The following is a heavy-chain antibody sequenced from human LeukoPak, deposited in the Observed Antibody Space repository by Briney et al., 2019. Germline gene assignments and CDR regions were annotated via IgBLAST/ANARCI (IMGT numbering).Heavy chain of an antibody. CDR3: AKGATEGYYYYYGLDV. CDR2: INPKSGAT. J-gene: IGHJ6*02. Sequence: ASVKVSCKASGYTFTGYYMHWVRQAPGQGLEWMGLINPKSGATTYAQKFQDRVALTRDTSINTAYMDLSGLTSDDTAVFDCAKGATEGYYYYYGLDVWGQGSTVTVYS. V-gene: IGHV1-2*02. CDR1: GYTFTGYY.